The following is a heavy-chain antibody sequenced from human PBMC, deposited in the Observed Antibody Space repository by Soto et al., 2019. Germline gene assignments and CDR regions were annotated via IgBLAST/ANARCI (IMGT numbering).Heavy chain of an antibody. D-gene: IGHD3-10*01. Sequence: QVQLQESGPGLVKPSETLSLTCTVSGGSLSGYYWNWVRQPPGKGLEWIGYIYYTGSTRYHSSLNSRITISVDTSKNQFSLRLSSVTAADTAVYYCARLRPSGSSDYWAQGILVTVSS. CDR3: ARLRPSGSSDY. V-gene: IGHV4-59*08. J-gene: IGHJ4*02. CDR2: IYYTGST. CDR1: GGSLSGYY.